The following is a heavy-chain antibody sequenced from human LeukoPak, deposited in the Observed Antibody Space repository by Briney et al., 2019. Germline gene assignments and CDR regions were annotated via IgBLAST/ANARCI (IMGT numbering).Heavy chain of an antibody. Sequence: PGGSLRLSCAASGFTFSSYSMNWVRQAPGKGLKWVSYISSSSSTIYYADSVKGRFTNSRDNAKNSPYLQMNSLRAGDTAVYYCAKDLAHRELLPDYWGQGTLVTVSS. CDR2: ISSSSSTI. D-gene: IGHD1-26*01. J-gene: IGHJ4*02. CDR1: GFTFSSYS. V-gene: IGHV3-48*04. CDR3: AKDLAHRELLPDY.